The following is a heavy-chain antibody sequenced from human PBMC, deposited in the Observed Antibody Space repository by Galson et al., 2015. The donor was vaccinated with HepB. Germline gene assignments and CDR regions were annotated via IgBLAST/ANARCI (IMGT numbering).Heavy chain of an antibody. CDR1: GFTFDSFT. J-gene: IGHJ4*02. V-gene: IGHV3-21*01. CDR3: ARLSGSLYYFDY. Sequence: SLRLSCAASGFTFDSFTISWVRQTPGKGLEWVSYISSGSTYIYYADSVKGRFTISRDNAENSLYLQMNSLRAEDTAVYYCARLSGSLYYFDYWGQGTLVTVSS. D-gene: IGHD6-13*01. CDR2: ISSGSTYI.